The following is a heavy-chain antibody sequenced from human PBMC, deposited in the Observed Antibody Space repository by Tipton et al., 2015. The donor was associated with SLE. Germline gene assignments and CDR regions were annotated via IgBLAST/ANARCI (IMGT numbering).Heavy chain of an antibody. CDR2: ISSSSSYI. Sequence: SLRLSCAASGFTFSSYSMSWVRQAPGKGLEWVSSISSSSSYIYYADSVKGRFTISRDNAKNSLYLQMNSLRAEDTAVYYCARALYSSYYFFDYWGQGTLVTVSS. CDR3: ARALYSSYYFFDY. CDR1: GFTFSSYS. J-gene: IGHJ4*02. D-gene: IGHD6-6*01. V-gene: IGHV3-21*01.